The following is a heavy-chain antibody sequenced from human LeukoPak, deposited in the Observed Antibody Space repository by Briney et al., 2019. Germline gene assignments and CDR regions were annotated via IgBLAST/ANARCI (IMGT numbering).Heavy chain of an antibody. CDR2: IYYSGST. CDR1: GVSISSYY. Sequence: SETLSLTCTVSGVSISSYYWSWIRQPPGKGLEWIGYIYYSGSTNYNPSLKSRVTISVDTSKNQFSLKLSSVTAADTAVYYCARDRVWFDPWGQGPLVTVSS. J-gene: IGHJ5*02. CDR3: ARDRVWFDP. V-gene: IGHV4-59*01.